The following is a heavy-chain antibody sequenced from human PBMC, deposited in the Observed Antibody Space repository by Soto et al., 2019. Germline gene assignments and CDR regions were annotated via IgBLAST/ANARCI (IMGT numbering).Heavy chain of an antibody. D-gene: IGHD1-1*01. J-gene: IGHJ6*02. CDR3: AKDLSSHSGQLNDPPYGMDV. CDR1: GFTFSSYD. CDR2: IGTAGDP. V-gene: IGHV3-13*05. Sequence: GVSLRLSCAASGFTFSSYDMHWVRQATGKGLEWVSAIGTAGDPYYPGSVKGRFTISRDNAKNSLNLQMNSLRAGDTAVYYYAKDLSSHSGQLNDPPYGMDVWGQGTTVTVSS.